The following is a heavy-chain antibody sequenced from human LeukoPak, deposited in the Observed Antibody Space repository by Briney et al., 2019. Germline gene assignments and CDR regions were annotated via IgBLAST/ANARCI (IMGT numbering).Heavy chain of an antibody. J-gene: IGHJ1*01. Sequence: GGSLRLSCAASGFTFSSYGMHWVRQAPGKGLEWVAVISYDGSNKYYADSVKGRFTISRDNSKNTLYLQMNSLRAEDTAVYYCAKDRDCGGDCYPRYFQHWGQGTLVTVSS. D-gene: IGHD2-21*02. CDR1: GFTFSSYG. CDR3: AKDRDCGGDCYPRYFQH. CDR2: ISYDGSNK. V-gene: IGHV3-30*18.